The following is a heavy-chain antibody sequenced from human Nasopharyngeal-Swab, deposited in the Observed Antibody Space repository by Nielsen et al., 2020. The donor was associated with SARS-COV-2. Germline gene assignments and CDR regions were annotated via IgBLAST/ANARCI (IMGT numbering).Heavy chain of an antibody. D-gene: IGHD6-6*01. J-gene: IGHJ6*03. V-gene: IGHV3-48*01. Sequence: GGSLRLSCAASGFTFSSYSMNWVRQAPGKGLEWVSYISSSSSTIYYADSVKGRFTISRDNAKNSLYLQMNSLRAEDTAVYYCASRYSSSSHYYYMDVWGKGTTVTVSS. CDR1: GFTFSSYS. CDR3: ASRYSSSSHYYYMDV. CDR2: ISSSSSTI.